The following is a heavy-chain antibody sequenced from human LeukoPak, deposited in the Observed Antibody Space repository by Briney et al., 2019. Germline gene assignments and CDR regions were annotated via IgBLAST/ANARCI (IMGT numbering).Heavy chain of an antibody. J-gene: IGHJ4*02. V-gene: IGHV4-59*01. D-gene: IGHD2-21*01. Sequence: SETLSLTCTVSGGSISSYYWSWIRQPPGKGLEWIGYIHYSGSTNYNPSLKSRVTISVDTSKNQFSLKLSSVTAADTAVYYCARYSPSMGVFDYWGQGTLVTVSS. CDR2: IHYSGST. CDR1: GGSISSYY. CDR3: ARYSPSMGVFDY.